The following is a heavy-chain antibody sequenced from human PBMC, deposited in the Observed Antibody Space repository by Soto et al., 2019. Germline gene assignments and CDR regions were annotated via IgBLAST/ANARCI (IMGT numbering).Heavy chain of an antibody. J-gene: IGHJ4*02. D-gene: IGHD2-2*01. V-gene: IGHV3-30*18. CDR3: AKDLTPELIVVVPAADY. CDR1: GFTFSSYG. CDR2: ISYDGSNK. Sequence: GGSLRLSCAASGFTFSSYGMHWVRQAPGKGLEWVAVISYDGSNKYYADSVKGRFTISRDNSKNTLYLQMNSLRAEDTAVYYCAKDLTPELIVVVPAADYWGQGTLVTVSS.